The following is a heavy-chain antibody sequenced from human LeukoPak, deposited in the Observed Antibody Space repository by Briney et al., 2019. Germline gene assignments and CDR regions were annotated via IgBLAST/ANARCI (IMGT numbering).Heavy chain of an antibody. V-gene: IGHV4-4*02. CDR2: IHYSGST. CDR3: ARGYCSGGSCYSYYYYNYMDV. Sequence: SGGSLRLSCAASGFTFSNAWMSWVRQAPGKGLEWIGSIHYSGSTNYNPSLKSRVTISVDTSKNQFSLKLSSVTAADTAVYYCARGYCSGGSCYSYYYYNYMDVWGKGTTVTVSS. CDR1: GFTFSNAW. J-gene: IGHJ6*03. D-gene: IGHD2-15*01.